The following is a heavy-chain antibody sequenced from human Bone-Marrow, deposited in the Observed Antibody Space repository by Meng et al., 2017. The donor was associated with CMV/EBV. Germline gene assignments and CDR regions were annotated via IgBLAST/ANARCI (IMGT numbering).Heavy chain of an antibody. J-gene: IGHJ4*02. V-gene: IGHV3-23*01. CDR1: GFTFSSYA. Sequence: GESLKISCAASGFTFSSYAMSWVRQAPGKGLEWVSAISGSGGSTYYVDFVKGRFTISRDNSKNTLYLQMNSLRAEDTAVYYCARLRDSNYRRGIAYWGQGTLVTVPS. CDR2: ISGSGGST. D-gene: IGHD4/OR15-4a*01. CDR3: ARLRDSNYRRGIAY.